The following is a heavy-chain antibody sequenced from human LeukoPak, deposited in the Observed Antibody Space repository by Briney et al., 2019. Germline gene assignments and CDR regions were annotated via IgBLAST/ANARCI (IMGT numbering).Heavy chain of an antibody. V-gene: IGHV3-23*01. J-gene: IGHJ4*02. D-gene: IGHD4-23*01. CDR3: VKAVGTNSIRAIDY. CDR1: GFTFSSYA. Sequence: PGGSLRLSCAASGFTFSSYAMSWVRQAPGKGLEWVSAISGSGGSTYYADSVKGRFTISRDNSKNTLYLQMNSLRAEDTAVYYCVKAVGTNSIRAIDYWGQGTPVTVSS. CDR2: ISGSGGST.